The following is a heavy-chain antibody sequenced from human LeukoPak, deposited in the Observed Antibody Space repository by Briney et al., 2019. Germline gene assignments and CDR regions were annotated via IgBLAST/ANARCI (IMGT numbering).Heavy chain of an antibody. CDR2: IYTSGST. J-gene: IGHJ3*02. D-gene: IGHD3-16*01. CDR3: ARHINYDYVWGSSPHAFDI. V-gene: IGHV4-4*07. Sequence: SETLSLTCTVSDGSISSYYWSWIRQPAGKGLEWIGRIYTSGSTNYNPSLKSRVTMSVDTSKNQFSLKLSSVTAADTAVYYCARHINYDYVWGSSPHAFDIWGQGTMVTVSS. CDR1: DGSISSYY.